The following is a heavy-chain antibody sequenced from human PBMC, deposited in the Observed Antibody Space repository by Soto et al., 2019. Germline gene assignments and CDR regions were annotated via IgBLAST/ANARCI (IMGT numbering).Heavy chain of an antibody. CDR1: GFTFSSYG. CDR3: ARDVEMATITRFDY. D-gene: IGHD5-12*01. CDR2: IWYDGSNK. Sequence: GGSLRLSCAASGFTFSSYGMHWVRQAPGKGLEWVAVIWYDGSNKYYADSVKGRFTISRDNSKNTLYLQMNSLRAEDTAVYYCARDVEMATITRFDYWGQGTLVTVSS. V-gene: IGHV3-33*01. J-gene: IGHJ4*02.